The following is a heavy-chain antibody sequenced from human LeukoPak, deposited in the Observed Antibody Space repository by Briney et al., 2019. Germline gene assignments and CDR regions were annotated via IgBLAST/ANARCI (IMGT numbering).Heavy chain of an antibody. CDR1: GDSISSGHY. Sequence: SETLSLTCTVSGDSISSGHYWDWIRQPPGRGLEWIGSIHHSGSTWYNPSLKSRVTISLDTSQTQIPLRVTSVTAAATAVYYCARGTDYYDSSGWLDPWGQGTLVTVSS. CDR3: ARGTDYYDSSGWLDP. J-gene: IGHJ5*02. V-gene: IGHV4-38-2*02. D-gene: IGHD3-22*01. CDR2: IHHSGST.